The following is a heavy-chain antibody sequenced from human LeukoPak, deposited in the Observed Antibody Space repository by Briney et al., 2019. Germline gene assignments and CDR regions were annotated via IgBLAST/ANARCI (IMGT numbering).Heavy chain of an antibody. Sequence: SETLSLTCAVYGGSFSGYYWSWIRQPPGKGLEWIGEINHSGSTNYNPSLKSRVTISVDSSKNQFSLKLTSVTAADTAVYYCARTASEYSISWIDWGQGTLVTVSS. CDR2: INHSGST. V-gene: IGHV4-34*01. D-gene: IGHD6-13*01. J-gene: IGHJ1*01. CDR1: GGSFSGYY. CDR3: ARTASEYSISWID.